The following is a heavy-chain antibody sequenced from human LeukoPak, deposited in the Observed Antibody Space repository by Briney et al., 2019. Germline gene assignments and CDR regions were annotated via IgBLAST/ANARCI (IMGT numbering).Heavy chain of an antibody. CDR2: ISGTSSYI. J-gene: IGHJ6*04. CDR3: VSSPRVAAQDV. D-gene: IGHD6-6*01. Sequence: GGSLRLSCAASGFTFSSYSMIWVRQAPGKGLELFSSISGTSSYIYYADSVKGRFTISRDNAKNSLYLQMNSLRAEDTAVYYCVSSPRVAAQDVWGKGTTVTVSS. V-gene: IGHV3-21*01. CDR1: GFTFSSYS.